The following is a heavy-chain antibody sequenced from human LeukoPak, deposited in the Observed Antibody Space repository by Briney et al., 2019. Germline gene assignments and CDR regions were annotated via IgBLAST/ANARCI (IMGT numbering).Heavy chain of an antibody. V-gene: IGHV3-30*04. CDR3: ARDLVTTLSYGMDV. CDR2: ISYDGSNK. Sequence: GGSLRLSCAASGFTFSSYAMHWVRQAPGKGLEWVAVISYDGSNKYYADSVKGRFTISRDNSKNTLYLQMNSLRAEDTAVYYCARDLVTTLSYGMDVWGKGTTVTVSS. D-gene: IGHD4-17*01. J-gene: IGHJ6*04. CDR1: GFTFSSYA.